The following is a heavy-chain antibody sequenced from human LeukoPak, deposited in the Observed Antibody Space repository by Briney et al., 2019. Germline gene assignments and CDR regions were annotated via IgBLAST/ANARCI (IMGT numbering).Heavy chain of an antibody. J-gene: IGHJ5*02. CDR3: AKDRVVVVAATHWFDP. CDR2: ISGSGGST. D-gene: IGHD2-15*01. CDR1: GFTFSSYG. Sequence: PGRSLRLSCAASGFTFSSYGMHWVRQAPGKGLEWVSAISGSGGSTYYADSVKGRFTISRDNTKNTLYLQMNSLRAEDTAVYYCAKDRVVVVAATHWFDPWGQGTLVTVSS. V-gene: IGHV3-23*01.